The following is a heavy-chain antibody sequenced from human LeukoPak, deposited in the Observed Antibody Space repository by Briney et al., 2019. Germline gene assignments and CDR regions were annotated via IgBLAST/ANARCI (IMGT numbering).Heavy chain of an antibody. J-gene: IGHJ6*03. CDR3: AREVLIDSYFYYMDV. V-gene: IGHV3-48*03. Sequence: GGSLRLSCAASGFTFSSYEMNWVRQAPGKGLEWVSYISSSGSTIYYADSVKGRFTISRDNAKNSLYPQMNSLRAEDTALYYCAREVLIDSYFYYMDVWGKGTTVTVSS. D-gene: IGHD1-1*01. CDR1: GFTFSSYE. CDR2: ISSSGSTI.